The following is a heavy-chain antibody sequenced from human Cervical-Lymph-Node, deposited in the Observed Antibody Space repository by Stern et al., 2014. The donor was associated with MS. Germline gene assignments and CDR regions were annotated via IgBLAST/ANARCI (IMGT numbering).Heavy chain of an antibody. V-gene: IGHV1-69*01. Sequence: QMQLVQSGPEVKKPGSSVKVSCKASGGTFSNYAISWVRQVPGQGLEWMGGLIIIFDTANYAQKFQGIVTISADESTSTAYMELSSLRSEDTAVYYCARASERSGYYPDYFQYWGQGTPVTVSS. J-gene: IGHJ1*01. CDR3: ARASERSGYYPDYFQY. CDR1: GGTFSNYA. CDR2: LIIIFDTA. D-gene: IGHD3-22*01.